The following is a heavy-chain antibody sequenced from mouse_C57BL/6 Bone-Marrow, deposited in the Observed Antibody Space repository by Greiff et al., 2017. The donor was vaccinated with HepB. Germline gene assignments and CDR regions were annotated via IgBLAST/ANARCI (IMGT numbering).Heavy chain of an antibody. CDR1: GYTFTDHT. V-gene: IGHV1-78*01. CDR2: IYPRDGST. Sequence: QVQLKQSDAELVKPGASVKISCKVSGYTFTDHTIHWMKQRPEQGLEWIGYIYPRDGSTKYNEKFKGKATLTADKSSSTAYMQLNSLTSEDSAVYFCASGADYYGSSDYAMDYWGQGTSVTVSS. CDR3: ASGADYYGSSDYAMDY. D-gene: IGHD1-1*01. J-gene: IGHJ4*01.